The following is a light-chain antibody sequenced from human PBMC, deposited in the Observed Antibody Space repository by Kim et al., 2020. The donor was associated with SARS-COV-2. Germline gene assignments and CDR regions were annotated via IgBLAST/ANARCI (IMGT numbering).Light chain of an antibody. CDR2: STS. CDR3: QQFGSALYT. CDR1: QGLISTF. Sequence: LSPGGSATLSCRASQGLISTFLAWYQQRLGQAPRLLIYSTSRRAPGIPDRFSGSGSGTDFTLAIRRLEPGDFAVYYCQQFGSALYTFGQGTKLEI. J-gene: IGKJ2*01. V-gene: IGKV3-20*01.